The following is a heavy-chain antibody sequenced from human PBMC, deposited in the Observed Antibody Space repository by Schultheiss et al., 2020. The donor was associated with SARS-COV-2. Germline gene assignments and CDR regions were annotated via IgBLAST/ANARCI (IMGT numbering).Heavy chain of an antibody. CDR3: ARGRIVDTAMVTEDY. D-gene: IGHD5-18*01. V-gene: IGHV3-23*01. CDR2: ISGSGGST. Sequence: GGSLRLSCAASGFTFSSYEMNWVRQAPGKGLEWVSAISGSGGSTYYADSVKGRFTISRDNSKNTLYLQMNSLRAEDTAVYYCARGRIVDTAMVTEDYWGQGALVTVSS. J-gene: IGHJ4*02. CDR1: GFTFSSYE.